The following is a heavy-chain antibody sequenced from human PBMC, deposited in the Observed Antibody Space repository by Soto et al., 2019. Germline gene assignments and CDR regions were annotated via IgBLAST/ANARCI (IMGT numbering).Heavy chain of an antibody. CDR2: ISAYNGNT. CDR1: GYTFTRYG. D-gene: IGHD3-3*01. Sequence: GASVKVSCKASGYTFTRYGISWVRQAPGQGLEWMGWISAYNGNTNYAQKPQGRVTMTTDTSTSTAYMELRSLRSDDTAVYYCATTYYDFCSGYPGAFDIWGQGTMDTVSS. V-gene: IGHV1-18*01. CDR3: ATTYYDFCSGYPGAFDI. J-gene: IGHJ3*02.